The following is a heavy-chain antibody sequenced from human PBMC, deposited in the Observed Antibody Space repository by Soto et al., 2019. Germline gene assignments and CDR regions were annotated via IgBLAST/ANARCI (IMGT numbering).Heavy chain of an antibody. D-gene: IGHD5-12*01. CDR1: GFSLSTSGVG. V-gene: IGHV2-5*01. J-gene: IGHJ5*02. Sequence: SCPTLVNPTQTLTLTCTFSGFSLSTSGVGVGWIRQPPGKALEWLALIYWNDDKRYSPSLKSRLTITKDTSKNQVVLTMTNMDPVDTATYYCAHRRGDIVATKDTLNFNWFDPWGQGTLVTVSS. CDR3: AHRRGDIVATKDTLNFNWFDP. CDR2: IYWNDDK.